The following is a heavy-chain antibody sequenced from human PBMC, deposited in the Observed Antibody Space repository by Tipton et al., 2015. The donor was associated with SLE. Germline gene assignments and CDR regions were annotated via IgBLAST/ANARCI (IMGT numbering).Heavy chain of an antibody. CDR2: ISMWGTTI. CDR1: GFTFSSYE. J-gene: IGHJ5*01. D-gene: IGHD3-9*01. V-gene: IGHV3-48*03. CDR3: ARLDKTGCFFDC. Sequence: GSLRLSCAGSGFTFSSYEMMWVRQAPGKAPEWVSYISMWGTTIYYADSVKGRFTISRYNANNSLFLQMSSLRVEDSALYCCARLDKTGCFFDCWGQGTLVTVSS.